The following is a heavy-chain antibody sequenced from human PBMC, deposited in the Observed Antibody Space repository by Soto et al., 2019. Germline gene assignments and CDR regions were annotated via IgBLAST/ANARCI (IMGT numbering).Heavy chain of an antibody. CDR1: GFTFSSYG. Sequence: LRLSCAASGFTFSSYGMHWVRQAPGKGLEWVAVIWYDGSNKYYADSVKGRFTISRDNSKNTLYLQMNSMRAEDTAVYYCAREEITVTYYYYGMDVWGQGTTVTVPS. CDR2: IWYDGSNK. CDR3: AREEITVTYYYYGMDV. J-gene: IGHJ6*02. V-gene: IGHV3-33*01. D-gene: IGHD3-16*02.